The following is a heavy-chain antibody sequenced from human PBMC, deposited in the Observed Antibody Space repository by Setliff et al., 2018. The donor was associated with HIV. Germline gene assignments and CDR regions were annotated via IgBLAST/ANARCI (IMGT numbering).Heavy chain of an antibody. CDR2: LIPIFGTP. CDR1: GGTFSSYA. CDR3: ARGALLAVFDFDH. J-gene: IGHJ4*01. V-gene: IGHV1-69*13. Sequence: GASVKVSCKASGGTFSSYAISWVRQAPGQGLEWMGGLIPIFGTPNYAQKFQGRVTITADESTSTAYMELSSLRSEDTAVYYCARGALLAVFDFDHWGHGTQVTVSS. D-gene: IGHD2-15*01.